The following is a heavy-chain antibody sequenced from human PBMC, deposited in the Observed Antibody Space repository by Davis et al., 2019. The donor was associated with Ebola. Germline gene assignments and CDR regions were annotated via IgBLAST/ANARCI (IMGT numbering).Heavy chain of an antibody. CDR2: ISYDGSNK. CDR3: ARDRGYCSSTSCLYYYYYYMDV. J-gene: IGHJ6*03. D-gene: IGHD2-2*01. V-gene: IGHV3-30-3*01. CDR1: GFTFSSYA. Sequence: GESLKISCAASGFTFSSYAMHWVRQAPGKGLEWVAVISYDGSNKYYADSVKGRFTISRDNSKNTLYLQMNSLRAEDTAVYYCARDRGYCSSTSCLYYYYYYMDVWGKGTTVTVSS.